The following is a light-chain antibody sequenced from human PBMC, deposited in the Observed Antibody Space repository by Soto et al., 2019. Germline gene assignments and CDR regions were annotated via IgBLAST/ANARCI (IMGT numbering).Light chain of an antibody. CDR3: QQYDNSPRT. CDR1: QSLNSFY. V-gene: IGKV3-20*01. J-gene: IGKJ1*01. Sequence: EIVLTQSPGTLSLSPGERATLSCRASQSLNSFYLAWYQQKPGQAPRLLIYGSSNRATGIPDRFSGSGSGTDFNLTISSRDLEDFAFDDCQQYDNSPRTFGQGTKVEIK. CDR2: GSS.